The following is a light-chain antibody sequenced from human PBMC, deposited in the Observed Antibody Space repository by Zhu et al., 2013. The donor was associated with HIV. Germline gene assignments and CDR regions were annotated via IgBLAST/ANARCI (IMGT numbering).Light chain of an antibody. CDR1: QSVLYSSDNRNY. CDR2: WAS. J-gene: IGKJ4*01. Sequence: DIVMTQSPDSLAVSLGERATINCRSSQSVLYSSDNRNYLAWYQQKPGQPPKLLIYWASTRESGVPDRFSGSGSGTDFTLTISSLQPEDVALYYCQQYYTTPLTFGGGTKVEIK. V-gene: IGKV4-1*01. CDR3: QQYYTTPLT.